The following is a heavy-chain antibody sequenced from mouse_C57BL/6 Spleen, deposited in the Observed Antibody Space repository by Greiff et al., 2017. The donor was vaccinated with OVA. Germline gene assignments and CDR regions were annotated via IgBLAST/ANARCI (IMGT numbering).Heavy chain of an antibody. J-gene: IGHJ3*01. CDR1: GYTFTDYE. CDR2: IDPETGGT. Sequence: QVQLQQSGAELVRPGASVTLSCKASGYTFTDYEMHWVKQTPVHGLEWIGAIDPETGGTAYNQKLKGQAILTADKSSSKAYMELRSLTSADSAVYYSTRGYGSSYPFAYWGQGTLVTVSA. V-gene: IGHV1-15*01. CDR3: TRGYGSSYPFAY. D-gene: IGHD1-1*01.